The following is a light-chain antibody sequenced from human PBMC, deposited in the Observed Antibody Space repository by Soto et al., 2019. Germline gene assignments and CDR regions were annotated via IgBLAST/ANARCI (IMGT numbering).Light chain of an antibody. CDR3: QSYESSMSGLV. J-gene: IGLJ2*01. V-gene: IGLV1-40*01. CDR2: GNS. CDR1: SSNIGAGYD. Sequence: QSVLTQPPSVSGAPGQRVTISCTGNSSNIGAGYDVHWYQQLPGTAPKLLIYGNSNRPSGVPDRFSGSKSGTSASLAITGLQAEDEADYCCQSYESSMSGLVFGGGTKVTVL.